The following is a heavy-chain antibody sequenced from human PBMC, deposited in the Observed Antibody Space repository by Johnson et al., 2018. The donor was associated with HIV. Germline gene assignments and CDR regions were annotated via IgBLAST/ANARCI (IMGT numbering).Heavy chain of an antibody. CDR3: AREGPSERAGFDI. CDR2: ISSDGSST. Sequence: VQLVESGGGLVQPGGSLRLYCAASGFTFSTYWMHWVRQTPGKGLVWVSRISSDGSSTTYAVSVRGRFTISRDNAKNTLYLEMKSLRAEDTAVYYCAREGPSERAGFDIWGQGTMVTVSS. J-gene: IGHJ3*02. V-gene: IGHV3-74*01. CDR1: GFTFSTYW.